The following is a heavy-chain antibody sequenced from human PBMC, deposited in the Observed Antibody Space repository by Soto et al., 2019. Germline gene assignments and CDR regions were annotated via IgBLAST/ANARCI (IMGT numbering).Heavy chain of an antibody. D-gene: IGHD3-22*01. CDR3: LTGDYY. CDR2: INRDSTVI. CDR1: GFSFSTHY. J-gene: IGHJ4*02. Sequence: EEQLVESGGGLVQPGGSLRLSCAASGFSFSTHYMNWVRQSPGKGLEWVSSINRDSTVIYYADSVKGRFTISRDNARNSLSLQRNSLRAEHTAVYYCLTGDYYAGPGTLVTVSS. V-gene: IGHV3-48*01.